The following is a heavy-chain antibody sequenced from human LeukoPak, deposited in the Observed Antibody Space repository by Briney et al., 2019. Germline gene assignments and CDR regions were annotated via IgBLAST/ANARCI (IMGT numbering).Heavy chain of an antibody. J-gene: IGHJ4*02. Sequence: PGGSLRLSCAASGFTFTSYAMSWVRQAPGKGLEWVSGISGSGGSTYYADSVKGRFTISRDNPKNTLYLQMNSLRAEDTAVYYCASAGSGLYWGQGTLVTVSS. V-gene: IGHV3-23*01. CDR3: ASAGSGLY. CDR1: GFTFTSYA. D-gene: IGHD6-19*01. CDR2: ISGSGGST.